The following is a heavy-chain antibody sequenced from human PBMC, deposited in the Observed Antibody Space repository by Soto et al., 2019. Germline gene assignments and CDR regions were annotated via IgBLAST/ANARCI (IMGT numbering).Heavy chain of an antibody. CDR2: TRSKSDGGAA. J-gene: IGHJ4*02. V-gene: IGHV3-15*01. CDR1: GFRFNSAW. Sequence: EVQLVESGGGLVRPGESLRLSCAASGFRFNSAWMTWVRQAPGKGLEWVGRTRSKSDGGAADYSTPVKGRFTISRDDLKNTLFLQINALKTEDTAVYYCTTDTLPFSPTMTTTGGGYWGKGTLVTVSS. D-gene: IGHD1-1*01. CDR3: TTDTLPFSPTMTTTGGGY.